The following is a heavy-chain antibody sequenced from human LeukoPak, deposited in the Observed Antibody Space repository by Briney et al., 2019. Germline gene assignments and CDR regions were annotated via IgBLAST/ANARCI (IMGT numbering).Heavy chain of an antibody. V-gene: IGHV4-59*01. Sequence: SSETLSLTCSVSGGSISSYYWSWIRQPPGKGLEWIAYIHNSGTTNYNPSLRSRVTISLDTSKNQFSLKLSSVTAADTAVYYCARTVGSGVSHIGGQGTMVTVSS. D-gene: IGHD6-13*01. J-gene: IGHJ3*01. CDR1: GGSISSYY. CDR2: IHNSGTT. CDR3: ARTVGSGVSHI.